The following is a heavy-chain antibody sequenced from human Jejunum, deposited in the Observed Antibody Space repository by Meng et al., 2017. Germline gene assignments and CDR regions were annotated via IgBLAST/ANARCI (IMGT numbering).Heavy chain of an antibody. J-gene: IGHJ5*02. CDR1: GDSVSSNSAA. V-gene: IGHV6-1*01. Sequence: VRQQQSGPGRVNPSQTLSLPCAISGDSVSSNSAAWNWIRQSPSRGLEWLGRTYYRSKWYSDYAVSVKSRITINTDTSKNQLSLQLNSVTPEDTAVYYCARDESRLLRSWGQGTLVTVSS. CDR3: ARDESRLLRS. CDR2: TYYRSKWYS. D-gene: IGHD3-22*01.